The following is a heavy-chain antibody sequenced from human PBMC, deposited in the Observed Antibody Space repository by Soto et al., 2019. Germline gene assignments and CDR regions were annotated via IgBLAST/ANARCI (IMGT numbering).Heavy chain of an antibody. Sequence: ETLSLTCTVSGGSIYSYYWTWIRQPPGKGLEWIGYLHYSGSTKYNPSLKSRVTISVDTSKNQFSLKLSSVTAADTAVYYCARDGGREGYTYGEYFQHWGQGTPVTVSS. V-gene: IGHV4-59*01. CDR3: ARDGGREGYTYGEYFQH. CDR1: GGSIYSYY. CDR2: LHYSGST. J-gene: IGHJ1*01. D-gene: IGHD2-2*02.